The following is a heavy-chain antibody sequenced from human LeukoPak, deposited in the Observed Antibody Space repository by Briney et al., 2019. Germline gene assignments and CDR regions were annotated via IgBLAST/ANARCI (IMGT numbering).Heavy chain of an antibody. CDR1: VFTLCRYG. CDR2: IWCDRNNK. J-gene: IGHJ5*02. V-gene: IGHV3-30*02. CDR3: AKDYSKTSYYGSGTYYRPNWFDP. D-gene: IGHD3-10*01. Sequence: GGSLRLSCAASVFTLCRYGVQGVPEAPGGGGEGVAFIWCDRNNKYYADSVKGRFTISRDNSKNTLYLRMNSLGAEDTAVYYCAKDYSKTSYYGSGTYYRPNWFDPWGQGTLVTVSS.